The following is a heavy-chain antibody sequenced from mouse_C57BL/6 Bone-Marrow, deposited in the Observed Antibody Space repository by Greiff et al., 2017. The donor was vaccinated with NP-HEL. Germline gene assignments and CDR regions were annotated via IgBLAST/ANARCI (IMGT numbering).Heavy chain of an antibody. V-gene: IGHV1-64*01. D-gene: IGHD1-1*01. J-gene: IGHJ1*03. CDR1: GYTFTSYW. CDR2: IHPNSGST. Sequence: QVQLKQPGAELVKPGASVKLSCKASGYTFTSYWMHWVKQRPGQGLEWIGMIHPNSGSTNYNEKFKSKATLTVDKSSSTAYMQLSSLTSEDSAVYYCAREGIYYYWYFDVWGTGTTVTVSS. CDR3: AREGIYYYWYFDV.